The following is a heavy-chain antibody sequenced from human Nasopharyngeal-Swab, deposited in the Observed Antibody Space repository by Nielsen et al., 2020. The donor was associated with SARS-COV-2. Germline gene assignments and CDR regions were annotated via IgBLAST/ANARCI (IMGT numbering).Heavy chain of an antibody. CDR2: IWYDGSNK. Sequence: GESLKISCAASGFTFSSYGMHWVRQAPGKGLEWVAVIWYDGSNKYYADSVKGRFTISRDNSKNTLYLQMNSLRAEDTAVYHCARDQGEWELLFDYWGQGTLVTVSS. D-gene: IGHD1-26*01. J-gene: IGHJ4*02. V-gene: IGHV3-33*01. CDR3: ARDQGEWELLFDY. CDR1: GFTFSSYG.